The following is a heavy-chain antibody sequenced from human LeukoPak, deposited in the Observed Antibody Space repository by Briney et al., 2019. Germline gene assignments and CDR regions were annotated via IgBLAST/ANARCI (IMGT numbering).Heavy chain of an antibody. V-gene: IGHV3-23*01. D-gene: IGHD2-8*02. CDR3: ATYRQVLLPFES. CDR2: IFPSGGEI. J-gene: IGHJ4*02. CDR1: GFTFSTFA. Sequence: GGSLRLSCAASGFTFSTFAMIWVRQPPGRGLEWVSSIFPSGGEIHYADSVRGRFTISRDNSKSTLSLQMNSLRAEDTAIYYRATYRQVLLPFESWGQGTLVTVSS.